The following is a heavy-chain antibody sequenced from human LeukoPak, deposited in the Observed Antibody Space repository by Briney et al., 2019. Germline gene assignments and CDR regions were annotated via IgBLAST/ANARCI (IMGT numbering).Heavy chain of an antibody. Sequence: RGSLRLSCAASGFTFTSYSMIWVRQAPGKGLEWVSSISSSSYHIYYTDSVKGRFTISRDNAKNSVSLQMNSLRVEDTAVYYCARRLYDSSGFRLPFDYWGQGTLVTVSS. D-gene: IGHD3-22*01. CDR2: ISSSSYHI. J-gene: IGHJ4*01. CDR3: ARRLYDSSGFRLPFDY. V-gene: IGHV3-21*01. CDR1: GFTFTSYS.